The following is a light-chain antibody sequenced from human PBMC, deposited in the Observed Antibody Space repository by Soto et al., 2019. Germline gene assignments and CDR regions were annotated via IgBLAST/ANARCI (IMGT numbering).Light chain of an antibody. CDR3: QSYDRSPSQDVV. V-gene: IGLV1-40*01. Sequence: QAVVTQPPSVSGAPGQRVTISCTESSSNNGTDYDVHWYQQLRGTAPKLLIFANTNRPSGVPDRFSGSKSGTSASLAITGLQAEDEAVYCCQSYDRSPSQDVVFGGGTKLTVL. CDR1: SSNNGTDYD. J-gene: IGLJ2*01. CDR2: ANT.